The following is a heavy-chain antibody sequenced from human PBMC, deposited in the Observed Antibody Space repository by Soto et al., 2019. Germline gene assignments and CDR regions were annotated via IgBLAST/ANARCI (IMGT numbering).Heavy chain of an antibody. CDR3: ARGEPSAF. J-gene: IGHJ4*02. D-gene: IGHD1-26*01. Sequence: GASVKVSCKASGYTLTGYYMHWVRQAPGQGLEWMGCINPNSGDTNYAQKFQGRVTLTRDTSINTAYMELSRLRSNDTAVYYCARGEPSAFWGQGTLVTVSS. CDR2: INPNSGDT. CDR1: GYTLTGYY. V-gene: IGHV1-2*02.